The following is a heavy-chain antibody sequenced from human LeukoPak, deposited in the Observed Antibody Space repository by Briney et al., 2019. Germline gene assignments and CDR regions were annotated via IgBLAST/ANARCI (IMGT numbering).Heavy chain of an antibody. CDR2: IWYDGSNK. Sequence: PGRSLRLSCAASGFTLSSYGMHWVRQAPGKGLEWVAVIWYDGSNKYYADSVKGRFTISRDNSKNTLYLQMNSLRAEDTAVYYCAKGRRDWNDVYDYWGQGTLVTVSS. D-gene: IGHD1-1*01. CDR3: AKGRRDWNDVYDY. J-gene: IGHJ4*02. V-gene: IGHV3-33*06. CDR1: GFTLSSYG.